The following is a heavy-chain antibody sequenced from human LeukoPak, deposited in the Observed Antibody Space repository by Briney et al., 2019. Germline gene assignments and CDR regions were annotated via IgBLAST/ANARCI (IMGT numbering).Heavy chain of an antibody. CDR1: DDSITSPNYF. CDR3: ARGVFDWLFPSYWYFDI. D-gene: IGHD3-9*01. CDR2: IYTTGNT. Sequence: SETLSLTCNVSDDSITSPNYFWSWVRQPAGRGLEWIGHIYTTGNTNYNPSFKSRVSMSIDTSKKYFSLKVTSVTAADTAMYYCARGVFDWLFPSYWYFDIWGRGTLVAVSS. V-gene: IGHV4-61*09. J-gene: IGHJ2*01.